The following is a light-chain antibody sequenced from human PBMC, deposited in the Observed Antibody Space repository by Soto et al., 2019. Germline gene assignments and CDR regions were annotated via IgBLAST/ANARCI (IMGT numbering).Light chain of an antibody. V-gene: IGKV1-39*01. J-gene: IGKJ5*01. CDR2: AAS. CDR1: QSISSY. CDR3: QQSYSTPWS. Sequence: DIQMTQSPSSLSASVGDRVTITCPASQSISSYLNWYQQKPGKAPKFLIYAASSLQSGVPSRFSGSGSGTDFTLTISSLQPEDFATYYCQQSYSTPWSFGQGTRLEIK.